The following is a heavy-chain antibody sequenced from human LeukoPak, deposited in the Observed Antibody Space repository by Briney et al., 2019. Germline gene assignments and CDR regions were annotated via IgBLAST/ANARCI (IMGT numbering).Heavy chain of an antibody. CDR2: ISGSGGST. D-gene: IGHD6-19*01. V-gene: IGHV3-23*01. CDR1: GFTFSSYA. Sequence: PGGSLRLSCAASGFTFSSYAMSWVRQAPGKGLEWVSAISGSGGSTYYADSVKGRFTISRDNSKNTLYLQVNSLRAEDTAVYYCAGTRVAGTAFDYRGQGTLVTVSS. J-gene: IGHJ4*02. CDR3: AGTRVAGTAFDY.